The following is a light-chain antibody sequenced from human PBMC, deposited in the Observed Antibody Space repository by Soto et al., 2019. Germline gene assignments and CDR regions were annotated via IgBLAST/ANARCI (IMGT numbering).Light chain of an antibody. Sequence: DVRMTQSPSSLSASVGDSVTISCLASQDIAGYLAWFQQKPGKAPRSLIFSASTLHSGVPSRFSGSASGTDFTLTITNLQPEDFATYYCQQDNHHPLTFGGGTKVEIK. CDR3: QQDNHHPLT. J-gene: IGKJ4*01. CDR1: QDIAGY. CDR2: SAS. V-gene: IGKV1-16*01.